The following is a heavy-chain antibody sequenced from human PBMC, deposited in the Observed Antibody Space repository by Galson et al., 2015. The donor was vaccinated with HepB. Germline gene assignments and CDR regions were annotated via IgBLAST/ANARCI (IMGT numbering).Heavy chain of an antibody. CDR2: ISSSSSTI. D-gene: IGHD2-15*01. V-gene: IGHV3-48*02. CDR1: GFTFSSYS. CDR3: ARDTQTHCSGGSCYGNWFDP. Sequence: SLRLSCAASGFTFSSYSMNWVRQAPGKGLEWVSYISSSSSTIYYADSVKGRFTISRDNAKNSLYLQMNSLRDEDTAVYYCARDTQTHCSGGSCYGNWFDPWGQGTLVTVSS. J-gene: IGHJ5*02.